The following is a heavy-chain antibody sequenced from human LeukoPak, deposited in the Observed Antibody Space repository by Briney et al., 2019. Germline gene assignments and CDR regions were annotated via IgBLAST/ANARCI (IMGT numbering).Heavy chain of an antibody. D-gene: IGHD5-24*01. CDR3: ARGAEILDYFDY. CDR1: GGSISSGGYS. V-gene: IGHV4-30-2*01. CDR2: IYHSGST. J-gene: IGHJ4*02. Sequence: SQTLSLTCAVSGGSISSGGYSWSWIRQPPGKGLEWIGYIYHSGSTYYNPSLKSRVTISVDTSKNQFSLKLSSVTAADTAVYYCARGAEILDYFDYWGQGTLVTVSS.